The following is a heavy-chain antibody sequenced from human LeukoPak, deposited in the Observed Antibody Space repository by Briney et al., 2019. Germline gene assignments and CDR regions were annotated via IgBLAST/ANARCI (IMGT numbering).Heavy chain of an antibody. V-gene: IGHV3-11*04. CDR3: ARGTGFFDP. CDR2: ISGSGSST. D-gene: IGHD1-1*01. Sequence: GGSLRLSCAASGFTSSDYYMSRIRQAPGKGLEWISYISGSGSSTYFADSVKGRFTISRDNAKNSLSLQMNSLRAEDTAVYYCARGTGFFDPWGQGTLVTVSS. CDR1: GFTSSDYY. J-gene: IGHJ5*02.